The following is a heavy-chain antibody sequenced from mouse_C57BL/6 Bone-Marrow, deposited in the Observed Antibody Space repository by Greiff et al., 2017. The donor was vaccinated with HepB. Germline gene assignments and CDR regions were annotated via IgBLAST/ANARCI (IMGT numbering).Heavy chain of an antibody. CDR2: IYPGDGDT. Sequence: VQLQQPGAELVKPGASVKISCKASGYAFSSSWMNWVKQRPGKGLEWIGRIYPGDGDTNYNGKFKGKATLTADKSSSTAYMQLSSLTSEDSAVYFCARSVYYDYDKVMDYWGQGTSVTVSS. J-gene: IGHJ4*01. CDR1: GYAFSSSW. CDR3: ARSVYYDYDKVMDY. D-gene: IGHD2-4*01. V-gene: IGHV1-82*01.